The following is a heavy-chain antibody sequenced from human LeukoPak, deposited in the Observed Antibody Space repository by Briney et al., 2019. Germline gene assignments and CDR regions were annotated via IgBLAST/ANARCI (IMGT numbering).Heavy chain of an antibody. CDR3: ATSAWSIAACRETYGYYYYYMDV. Sequence: SQTLSLTCTVSGGSISSDSYYWSWIRQPAGKGLEWIGRIYTSGSNNYNPSLKSRVTISVDTSKNQFSLKLSSVTAADTAVYYCATSAWSIAACRETYGYYYYYMDVWGKGTTVTVSS. CDR1: GGSISSDSYY. CDR2: IYTSGSN. J-gene: IGHJ6*03. D-gene: IGHD6-6*01. V-gene: IGHV4-61*02.